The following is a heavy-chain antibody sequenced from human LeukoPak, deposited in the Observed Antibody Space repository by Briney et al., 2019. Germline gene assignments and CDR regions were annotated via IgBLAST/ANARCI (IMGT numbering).Heavy chain of an antibody. J-gene: IGHJ3*02. V-gene: IGHV3-33*01. CDR2: IWNDASNK. CDR3: ARATEYSSSWFPDAFDI. CDR1: GFTFSSFA. Sequence: PGGSLRLSCAASGFTFSSFAIHWVRQAPGKGLEWVAVIWNDASNKYYADSVRGRFTISRDNSKNTLYLHMNSLRAEDTAVYYCARATEYSSSWFPDAFDIWGQGTMVTVSS. D-gene: IGHD6-13*01.